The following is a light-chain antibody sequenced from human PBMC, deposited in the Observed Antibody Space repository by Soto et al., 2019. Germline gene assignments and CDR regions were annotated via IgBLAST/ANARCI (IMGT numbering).Light chain of an antibody. V-gene: IGLV1-44*01. J-gene: IGLJ2*01. CDR2: TNN. CDR3: AAWDDSLNGVV. CDR1: SSNIGSNP. Sequence: QAVLTQPPSASETPGQRINISCSGSSSNIGSNPVNWYQQLPGTAPKLLIYTNNQRPSGVPDRFSGSKSGTSASLAISGLQSEDEADYYCAAWDDSLNGVVFGGGTKLTVL.